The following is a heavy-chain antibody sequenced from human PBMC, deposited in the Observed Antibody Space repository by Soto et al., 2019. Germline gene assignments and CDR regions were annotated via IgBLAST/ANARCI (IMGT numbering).Heavy chain of an antibody. CDR2: IIPISDTT. CDR3: ARSQGSSTSVEISYYYGSGMDG. Sequence: QVQLVQSGAEVKKPGSSVNVSCKASGGTFSSYAISWVRQAPGQVLEWMGGIIPISDTTNYAQKFQGRVTITADESTSTAYMELSSLRSEDTAVYYFARSQGSSTSVEISYYYGSGMDGWGQGNTVNVSS. V-gene: IGHV1-69*01. J-gene: IGHJ6*01. CDR1: GGTFSSYA. D-gene: IGHD2-2*01.